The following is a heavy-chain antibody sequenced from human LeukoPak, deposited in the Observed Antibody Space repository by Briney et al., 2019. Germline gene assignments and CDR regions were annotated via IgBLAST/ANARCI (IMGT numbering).Heavy chain of an antibody. D-gene: IGHD2-2*01. Sequence: ASVKVSCKASGYIFTNYYIHWVRQAPGQGLEWMGIINPSGGSTSYAQKFQGRVTMTRDMSTSTVYMGLSSLRSEDTAVYYCARTGNIVVVPDAIPFDYWGQGTLVTVSS. CDR2: INPSGGST. V-gene: IGHV1-46*01. CDR1: GYIFTNYY. J-gene: IGHJ4*02. CDR3: ARTGNIVVVPDAIPFDY.